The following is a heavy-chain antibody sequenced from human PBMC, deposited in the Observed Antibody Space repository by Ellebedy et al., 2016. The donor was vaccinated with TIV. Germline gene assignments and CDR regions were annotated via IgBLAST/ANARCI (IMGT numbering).Heavy chain of an antibody. J-gene: IGHJ4*02. CDR3: AKHRGPVAGTWDF. CDR2: ITASGGRT. D-gene: IGHD6-19*01. V-gene: IGHV3-23*01. Sequence: GESLKISCAASGFTFNTYGMSWVRQAPGKGLEWVSFITASGGRTFYADSVKGRFTVSRDNSKDTLYLQMNSLTAEDTAVYYCAKHRGPVAGTWDFWGQGTLATVSS. CDR1: GFTFNTYG.